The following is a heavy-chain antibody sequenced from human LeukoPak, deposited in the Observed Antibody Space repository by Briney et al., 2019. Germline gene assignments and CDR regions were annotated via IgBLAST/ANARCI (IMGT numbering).Heavy chain of an antibody. J-gene: IGHJ4*02. CDR3: ASAKNYYDSSGYWD. D-gene: IGHD3-22*01. V-gene: IGHV1-69*04. Sequence: GASVKVSCKASGGTFSSYAISWVRQAPGQGLEWMGRIIPILGIANYAQKFQGRVTITADKSTSTAYMELSSLRSEDTAVYYCASAKNYYDSSGYWDWGQGTLVTVSS. CDR2: IIPILGIA. CDR1: GGTFSSYA.